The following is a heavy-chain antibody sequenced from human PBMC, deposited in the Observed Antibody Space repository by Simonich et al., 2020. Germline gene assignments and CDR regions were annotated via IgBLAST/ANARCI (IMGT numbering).Heavy chain of an antibody. Sequence: QLQLQQWGAGLLKPSETLSLTCAVYVGSFSGYYWSWIRQPPGKGLEWIGENNHSGITNYNPSPKSRVTISVDTSKNQFSLKLSFVTAADTAVYYCARGLRVAAAGTAFQHWGQGTLVTVSS. CDR1: VGSFSGYY. J-gene: IGHJ1*01. CDR3: ARGLRVAAAGTAFQH. D-gene: IGHD6-13*01. CDR2: NNHSGIT. V-gene: IGHV4-34*01.